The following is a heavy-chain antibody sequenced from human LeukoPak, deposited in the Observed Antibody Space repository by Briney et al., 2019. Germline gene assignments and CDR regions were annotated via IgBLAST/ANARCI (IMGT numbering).Heavy chain of an antibody. J-gene: IGHJ4*02. V-gene: IGHV3-74*01. CDR3: AREGHYASSGRDY. CDR1: GFTLCRYW. D-gene: IGHD3-22*01. CDR2: ISTDGSST. Sequence: GGPLTLSCVPSGFTLCRYWMHWVPHAPGRGLVWVSRISTDGSSTNSAHSVKGRITMSSDNAKSTLYVQMNSLRAEDTGVYYCAREGHYASSGRDYWGQGTLVTVSS.